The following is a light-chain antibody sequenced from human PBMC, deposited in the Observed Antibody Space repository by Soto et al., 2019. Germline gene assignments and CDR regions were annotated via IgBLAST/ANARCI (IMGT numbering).Light chain of an antibody. CDR2: DVS. V-gene: IGLV2-14*01. CDR1: SSYVGGYNY. CDR3: SSYTSSSTSVV. J-gene: IGLJ2*01. Sequence: QSALTQPASVSGSPGQSITISCTGTSSYVGGYNYVSWYQQHPGKATKLMIYDVSNRPSGVSNRFSGSKSGNTASLTISGLQAEDEADYYCSSYTSSSTSVVFGGGTKLTVL.